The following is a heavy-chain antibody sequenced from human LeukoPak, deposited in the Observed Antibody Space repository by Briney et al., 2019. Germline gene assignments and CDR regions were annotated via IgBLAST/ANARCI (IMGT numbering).Heavy chain of an antibody. V-gene: IGHV4-39*01. D-gene: IGHD3-22*01. CDR2: IYYSRST. CDR1: GGSISSSSYY. Sequence: SETLSLTCTVSGGSISSSSYYWGWIRQPPGKGLEWIGSIYYSRSTYYNPSLKSRVTISVDTSKNQFSLKLSSVTAADTAVYYCARHMDYDSSGYYFDYWGQGTLVTVSS. CDR3: ARHMDYDSSGYYFDY. J-gene: IGHJ4*02.